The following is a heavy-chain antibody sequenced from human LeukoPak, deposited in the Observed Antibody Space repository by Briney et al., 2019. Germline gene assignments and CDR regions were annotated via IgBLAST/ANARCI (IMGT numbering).Heavy chain of an antibody. V-gene: IGHV1-69*04. CDR1: GGTFSSYA. CDR3: ARDQQLGTLDY. J-gene: IGHJ4*02. Sequence: SVTVSCKASGGTFSSYAISWVRQAPGQGLEWMGRIIPILGIANYAQKFQGRVTITADKSTSTAYMELSSLRSEDTAVYYCARDQQLGTLDYWGQGTLVTVSS. D-gene: IGHD6-13*01. CDR2: IIPILGIA.